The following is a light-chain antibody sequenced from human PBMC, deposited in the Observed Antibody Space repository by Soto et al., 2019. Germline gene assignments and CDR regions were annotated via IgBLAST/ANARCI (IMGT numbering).Light chain of an antibody. CDR3: QQRSNWPRGLT. CDR2: DAS. Sequence: EIVLTQSPATLSLSPGERATLSCRASQSVSSYLAWYQQKPGQAPRLLIYDASNRATGIPARFSGSGSGTDFTLTISSLGPEDFAVYYCQQRSNWPRGLTFGPGTKVDIK. CDR1: QSVSSY. J-gene: IGKJ3*01. V-gene: IGKV3-11*01.